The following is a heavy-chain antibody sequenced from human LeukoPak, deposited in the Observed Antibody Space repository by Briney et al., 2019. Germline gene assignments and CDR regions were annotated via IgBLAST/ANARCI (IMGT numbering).Heavy chain of an antibody. J-gene: IGHJ3*02. CDR1: GGSISSYY. Sequence: SETLSLTCTVSGGSISSYYWSWIRQPPGKGLEWIGYIYYSGSTNYNPSLKSRVTISVDTSKNQFSLKLSSVTAADTAVYYCARSGLRYFVEAFDIWGQGTMVTVPS. V-gene: IGHV4-59*01. CDR3: ARSGLRYFVEAFDI. D-gene: IGHD3-9*01. CDR2: IYYSGST.